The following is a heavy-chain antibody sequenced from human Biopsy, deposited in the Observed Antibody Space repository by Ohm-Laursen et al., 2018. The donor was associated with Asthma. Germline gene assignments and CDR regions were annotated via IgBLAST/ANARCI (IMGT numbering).Heavy chain of an antibody. D-gene: IGHD1-1*01. V-gene: IGHV3-33*08. CDR2: IWYDGSNK. CDR1: GFTFRTYG. J-gene: IGHJ3*02. CDR3: VRDGTDDAFDI. Sequence: SLRLSCAASGFTFRTYGMHWVRQAPGKGLEWVAVIWYDGSNKYYADSVKGRFTISRDNSKNTLDLQMNSLREEDTAVYYCVRDGTDDAFDIWGQGTVVSVSS.